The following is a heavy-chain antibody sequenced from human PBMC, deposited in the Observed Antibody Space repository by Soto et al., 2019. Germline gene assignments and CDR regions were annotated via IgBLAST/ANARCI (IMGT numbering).Heavy chain of an antibody. CDR3: ARSEEDSDYYYYGMDV. V-gene: IGHV6-1*01. J-gene: IGHJ6*02. CDR1: GYTVSSNSVA. D-gene: IGHD2-15*01. Sequence: PAQTLALTCVGSGYTVSSNSVAWNWGRQSPSRGLEWLGRTYYRSRWYSDYAVSVRSRIDINADTSKNQVSLQLNSVTPEDTAVYYCARSEEDSDYYYYGMDVWGQGTTVTVSS. CDR2: TYYRSRWYS.